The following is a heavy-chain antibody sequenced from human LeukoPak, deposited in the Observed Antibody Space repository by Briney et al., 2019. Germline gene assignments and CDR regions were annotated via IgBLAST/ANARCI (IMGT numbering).Heavy chain of an antibody. J-gene: IGHJ4*02. CDR3: ARQTIIPYDFWSGYYKGVFDY. V-gene: IGHV4-34*01. CDR2: INHSGST. D-gene: IGHD3-3*01. CDR1: GGSFSGYY. Sequence: SETLSLTCAVYGGSFSGYYWSWIRQPPGKGLEWIGEINHSGSTNYNPSPKSRVTISVDTSKNQFSLKLSSVTAAVTAVYYRARQTIIPYDFWSGYYKGVFDYWGQGTLVTVSS.